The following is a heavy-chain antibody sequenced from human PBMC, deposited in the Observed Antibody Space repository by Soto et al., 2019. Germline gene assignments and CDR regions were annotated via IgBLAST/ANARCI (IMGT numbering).Heavy chain of an antibody. CDR1: AFTFSDYY. CDR2: ISGNGNTI. V-gene: IGHV3-11*01. Sequence: PGGSLRLSRAASAFTFSDYYMGWIRQAPGKGLEWLSYISGNGNTIYYADSVKGRFTVSRDNTKNLLYLQMNSLRAEDTAVYYCAASAVVAAHYWGQGALVTVSS. CDR3: AASAVVAAHY. D-gene: IGHD2-15*01. J-gene: IGHJ4*02.